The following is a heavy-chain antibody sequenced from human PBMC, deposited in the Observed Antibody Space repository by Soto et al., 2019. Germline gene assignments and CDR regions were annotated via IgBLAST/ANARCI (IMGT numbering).Heavy chain of an antibody. CDR3: ARGIHRKVPVGYFDY. CDR2: IIPIFGTA. Sequence: SVKVSCKASGGTFSSYAISWVRQAPGQGLEWMGGIIPIFGTANYAQKFQGRVTITADESTSTAYMELSSLRSEDTAVYYCARGIHRKVPVGYFDYWGQGTLVTVSS. CDR1: GGTFSSYA. J-gene: IGHJ4*02. V-gene: IGHV1-69*13. D-gene: IGHD1-26*01.